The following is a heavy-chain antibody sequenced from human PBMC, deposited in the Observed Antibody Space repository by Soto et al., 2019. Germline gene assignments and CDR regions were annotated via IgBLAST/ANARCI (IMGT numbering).Heavy chain of an antibody. J-gene: IGHJ5*02. CDR3: ARPTRYYYDSSGQSAWFDP. Sequence: ASVKVSCKASGYTFTSYAMHWVRQAPGQRLEWMGWINAGNSDTTYSQKFQGRVTITSDTSASTAYMELTSLRSEDTAVYYCARPTRYYYDSSGQSAWFDPWGQGTLVTVSS. CDR1: GYTFTSYA. CDR2: INAGNSDT. D-gene: IGHD3-22*01. V-gene: IGHV1-3*01.